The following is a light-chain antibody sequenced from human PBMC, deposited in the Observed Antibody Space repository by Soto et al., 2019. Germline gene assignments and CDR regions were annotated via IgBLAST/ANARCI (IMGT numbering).Light chain of an antibody. CDR3: QQYDSSHLT. CDR1: QNVISSY. Sequence: ENVLTQSAGTLSLYPGERATLSCRASQNVISSYLAWYQQKPGQAPSLLVYGTSSRAAGIPDRFSGSGSGTDFTLTISRLEPEDFAVYYCQQYDSSHLTFGGGTKVEIK. V-gene: IGKV3-20*01. J-gene: IGKJ4*01. CDR2: GTS.